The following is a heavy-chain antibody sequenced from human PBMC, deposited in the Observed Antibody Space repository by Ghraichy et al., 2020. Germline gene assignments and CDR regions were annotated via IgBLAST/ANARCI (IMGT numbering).Heavy chain of an antibody. Sequence: GGSLRLSCAASGFTFSAYTMNWVRQAPGKGLEWVSSISNSGFDISYADSVKGRFTISRDNAKNSLYLQMNSLTDADTAVYYCARDQLVFWGSYPAGMDVWGQGTTVTVSS. CDR3: ARDQLVFWGSYPAGMDV. CDR1: GFTFSAYT. CDR2: ISNSGFDI. J-gene: IGHJ6*02. D-gene: IGHD6-13*01. V-gene: IGHV3-21*01.